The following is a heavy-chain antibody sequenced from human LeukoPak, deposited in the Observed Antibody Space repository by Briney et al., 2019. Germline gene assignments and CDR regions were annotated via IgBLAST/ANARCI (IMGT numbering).Heavy chain of an antibody. CDR1: GFTFSSYA. D-gene: IGHD6-6*01. Sequence: GGSLRLSCAASGFTFSSYAMHWVRQAPGKGLEWVAVISYDGSNKYYADSVKGRFTISRDNSKNTLYLQMNSLRAEDTAVYYCARDYSSSSMVFQHWGQGTLVTVSS. J-gene: IGHJ1*01. V-gene: IGHV3-30-3*01. CDR3: ARDYSSSSMVFQH. CDR2: ISYDGSNK.